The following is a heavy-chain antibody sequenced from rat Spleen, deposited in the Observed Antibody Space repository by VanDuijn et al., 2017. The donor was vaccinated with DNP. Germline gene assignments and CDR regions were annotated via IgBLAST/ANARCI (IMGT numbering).Heavy chain of an antibody. CDR3: VRELGAGAY. CDR1: GFTFSSYW. J-gene: IGHJ3*01. V-gene: IGHV5-31*01. D-gene: IGHD5-1*01. Sequence: EVQLVETRGGLVQPGRSLRLSCVASGFTFSSYWMNWVRQVPGKGLEWIASITSSGHNTYYRDSVKGRFTVSRDNAKSTLYLQMDSLRSDDTATYYCVRELGAGAYWGQGTLVTVSS. CDR2: ITSSGHNT.